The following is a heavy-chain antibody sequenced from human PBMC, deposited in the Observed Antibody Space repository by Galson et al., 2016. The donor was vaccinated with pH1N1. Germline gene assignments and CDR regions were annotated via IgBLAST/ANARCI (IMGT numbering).Heavy chain of an antibody. J-gene: IGHJ5*02. D-gene: IGHD2-2*01. Sequence: SVKVSCKASGYTFTGYYMHWVRQAPGQGLEWMGWINPDTGSTSYAQKLLGRVTMTRDTSISTVYMELSSLRSDDTAVYYCARVSSTIPFDPWGQGTRVTVSS. CDR2: INPDTGST. CDR3: ARVSSTIPFDP. CDR1: GYTFTGYY. V-gene: IGHV1-2*02.